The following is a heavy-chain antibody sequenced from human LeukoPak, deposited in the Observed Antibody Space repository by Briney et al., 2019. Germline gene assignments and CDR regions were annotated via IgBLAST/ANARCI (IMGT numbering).Heavy chain of an antibody. CDR1: GDSISSYY. D-gene: IGHD4-17*01. V-gene: IGHV4-59*01. Sequence: SGTLSLTCTVSGDSISSYYWSWIRQPPGKGLEWIGYIYYSGSTNYNPSLKSRVTISVDTSKNQFSLKLVSVTAADTAVYYWEGGLRGDYVYHRGNFRRMVYYYYMDVWGKGTTVTVSS. CDR2: IYYSGST. J-gene: IGHJ6*03. CDR3: EGGLRGDYVYHRGNFRRMVYYYYMDV.